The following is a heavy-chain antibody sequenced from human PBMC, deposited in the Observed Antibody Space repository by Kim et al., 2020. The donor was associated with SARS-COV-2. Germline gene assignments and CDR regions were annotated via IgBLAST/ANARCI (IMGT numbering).Heavy chain of an antibody. Sequence: TYYAGSVKGRFTISRDNSENTLYLQMNSLRVEDTAVYYCARGSTFDIWGQGTMVTVSS. CDR2: T. V-gene: IGHV3-23*01. CDR3: ARGSTFDI. J-gene: IGHJ3*02.